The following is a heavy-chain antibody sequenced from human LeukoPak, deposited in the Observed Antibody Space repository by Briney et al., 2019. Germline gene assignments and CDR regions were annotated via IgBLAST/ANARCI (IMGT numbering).Heavy chain of an antibody. Sequence: GGSLRLSCAASGYTVSSNYMSWVRQAPGKGLEWVSVIYSGGSTYYADSVKGRFTISRDNSKNTLYLQMNSLRAEDTAVYYCARGRYSKDYYYHYMDVWGKGTTVTVSS. D-gene: IGHD4-11*01. CDR3: ARGRYSKDYYYHYMDV. CDR2: IYSGGST. CDR1: GYTVSSNY. V-gene: IGHV3-66*02. J-gene: IGHJ6*03.